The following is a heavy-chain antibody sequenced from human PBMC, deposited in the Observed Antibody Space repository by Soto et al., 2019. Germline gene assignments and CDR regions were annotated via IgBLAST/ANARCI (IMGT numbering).Heavy chain of an antibody. D-gene: IGHD3-22*01. Sequence: SETLSLTCTVSGGSISSYYWSWIRQPPGKGLEWIGYIYYSGSTNYNPSLKSRVTISVDTSNNQFSLKLSSVTAADTAVYYCARGFDYDSSGYSLDYWGQGTLVTVSS. CDR1: GGSISSYY. J-gene: IGHJ4*02. V-gene: IGHV4-59*01. CDR2: IYYSGST. CDR3: ARGFDYDSSGYSLDY.